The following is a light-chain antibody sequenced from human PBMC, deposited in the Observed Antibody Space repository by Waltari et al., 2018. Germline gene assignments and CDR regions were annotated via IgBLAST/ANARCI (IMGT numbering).Light chain of an antibody. V-gene: IGKV2-30*01. J-gene: IGKJ2*01. CDR1: QSLAYSDGNIY. CDR2: KVS. Sequence: SLPISLGQPASISCRSSQSLAYSDGNIYLNWFQQRPGQSPRRLIYKVSNRDSGVPDRFSGSGSGTDFILKISRVEAEDVGVYYCRQGTHWPLMYTFGQGTKLEIK. CDR3: RQGTHWPLMYT.